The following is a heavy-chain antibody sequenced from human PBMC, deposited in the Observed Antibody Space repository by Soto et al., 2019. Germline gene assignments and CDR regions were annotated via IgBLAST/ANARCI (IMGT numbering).Heavy chain of an antibody. D-gene: IGHD3-16*01. CDR2: MYPNNGQT. CDR3: ATMIRGLIHWLDP. V-gene: IGHV1-8*01. Sequence: ASVKVSCKASGDTFSNFDFNWVRQATGQGPEWMGWMYPNNGQTAYARTFQGRVTMTWNSSTSTAYMELSSLTSVDTAVYYCATMIRGLIHWLDPWGQGTLVTVSS. CDR1: GDTFSNFD. J-gene: IGHJ5*02.